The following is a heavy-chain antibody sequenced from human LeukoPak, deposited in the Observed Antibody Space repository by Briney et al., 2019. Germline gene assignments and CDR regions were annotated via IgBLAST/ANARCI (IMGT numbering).Heavy chain of an antibody. D-gene: IGHD6-13*01. J-gene: IGHJ6*03. Sequence: SETLSLTCTVSGGSISSYYWSWLRQPPGKGLEWIGYIYYSGSTNYNPSLKSRVTISVHTSKNQFSLKLSSVTAADTAVYYCARDRVGQQLVGRNYYYYYMDVWGKGTTVTISS. CDR3: ARDRVGQQLVGRNYYYYYMDV. V-gene: IGHV4-59*01. CDR1: GGSISSYY. CDR2: IYYSGST.